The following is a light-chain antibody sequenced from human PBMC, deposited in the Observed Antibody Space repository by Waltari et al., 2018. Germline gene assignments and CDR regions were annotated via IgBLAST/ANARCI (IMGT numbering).Light chain of an antibody. CDR3: QHLNSFPPT. CDR2: SAS. Sequence: IQLTQSPSSLSASVGDTVSITCRASQGVGRDLAWYQQKPGRAPQLLIYSASIFQGGVPSRFSGSGSGTDFTLTISSLQPEDFATYYCQHLNSFPPTFGGGTRVEVK. CDR1: QGVGRD. V-gene: IGKV1-9*01. J-gene: IGKJ4*01.